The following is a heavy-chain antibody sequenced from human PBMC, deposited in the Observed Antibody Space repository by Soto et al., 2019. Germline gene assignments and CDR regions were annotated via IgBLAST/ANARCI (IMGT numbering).Heavy chain of an antibody. CDR1: GGSISSYY. CDR3: ARIIAVAGFYGMAV. D-gene: IGHD6-19*01. Sequence: QVQLQESGPGLVRPSETLSLTCTVSGGSISSYYWSWIRQPPGKGLEWIAFIYYSGSTDYNPSLKRRVTISVDTSKTQFSLELSSVTAADTAVYYCARIIAVAGFYGMAVWGQGTTVTVSS. J-gene: IGHJ6*02. CDR2: IYYSGST. V-gene: IGHV4-59*01.